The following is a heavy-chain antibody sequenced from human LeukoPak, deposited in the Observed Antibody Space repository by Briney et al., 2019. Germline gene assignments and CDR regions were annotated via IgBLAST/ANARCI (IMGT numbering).Heavy chain of an antibody. J-gene: IGHJ5*02. CDR3: ARDQKGYCSGGSCYMHWFDP. D-gene: IGHD2-15*01. CDR1: GGSISSGGYY. Sequence: SETLSLTCTVSGGSISSGGYYWSWIRQHPGKGLEWIGYIYYSGSTYYNPSLKSRVTISVDTSKNQFSLKLSSVTAADTAVYYCARDQKGYCSGGSCYMHWFDPWGQGTLVTVSS. V-gene: IGHV4-31*03. CDR2: IYYSGST.